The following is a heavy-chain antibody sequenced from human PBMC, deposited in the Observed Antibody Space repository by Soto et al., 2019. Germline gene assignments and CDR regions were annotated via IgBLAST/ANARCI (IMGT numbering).Heavy chain of an antibody. J-gene: IGHJ6*03. Sequence: TLSLTCTVSGGSISSYYWSWIRQPPGKGLEWIGYIYYSGSTNCNPSLKSRVTISVDTSKNQFSLKLSSVTAADTAVYYCARSPTSYYYYMDVWGKGTTVTVSS. CDR2: IYYSGST. V-gene: IGHV4-59*08. CDR3: ARSPTSYYYYMDV. CDR1: GGSISSYY. D-gene: IGHD2-2*01.